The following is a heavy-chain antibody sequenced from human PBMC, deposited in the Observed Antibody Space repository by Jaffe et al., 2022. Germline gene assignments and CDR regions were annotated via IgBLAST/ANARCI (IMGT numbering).Heavy chain of an antibody. D-gene: IGHD3-10*01. CDR2: INSDGSST. V-gene: IGHV3-74*01. J-gene: IGHJ2*01. CDR1: GFTFSSYW. CDR3: ARALYYYGSGSYYWYFDL. Sequence: EVQLVESGGGLVQPGGSLRLSCAASGFTFSSYWMHWVRQAPGKGLVWVSRINSDGSSTSYADSVKGRFTISRDNAKNTLYLQMNSLRAEDTAVYYCARALYYYGSGSYYWYFDLWGRGTLVTVSS.